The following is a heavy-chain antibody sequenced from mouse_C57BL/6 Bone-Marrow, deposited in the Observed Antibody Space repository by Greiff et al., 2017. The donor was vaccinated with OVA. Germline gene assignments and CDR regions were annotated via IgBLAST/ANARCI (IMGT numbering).Heavy chain of an antibody. Sequence: EVMLVESGGGLVQPGGSLKLSCAASGFTFSDYYMYWVRQTPEKRLEWVAYISTGGGSTYYPDTVKGRFTISRDNAKNTLYLQMSRLKSEDTAMYYCARSKYGNYVRYAMDYWGQGTSVTVSS. CDR3: ARSKYGNYVRYAMDY. V-gene: IGHV5-12*01. CDR2: ISTGGGST. J-gene: IGHJ4*01. CDR1: GFTFSDYY. D-gene: IGHD2-1*01.